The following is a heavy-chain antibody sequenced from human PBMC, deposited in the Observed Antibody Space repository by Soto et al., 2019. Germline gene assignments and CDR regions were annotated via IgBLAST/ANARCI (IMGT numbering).Heavy chain of an antibody. CDR2: ISYDGSNK. CDR1: GFTFSSYG. Sequence: GSLRLSCAASGFTFSSYGMHWVRQAPGKGLEWVAVISYDGSNKYYADSVKGRFTISRDNSKNTLYLQMNSLRAEDTAVYYCAKDFTRRLGTQFPQPYYYYGMDVWGQGTTVTVSS. D-gene: IGHD7-27*01. J-gene: IGHJ6*02. CDR3: AKDFTRRLGTQFPQPYYYYGMDV. V-gene: IGHV3-30*18.